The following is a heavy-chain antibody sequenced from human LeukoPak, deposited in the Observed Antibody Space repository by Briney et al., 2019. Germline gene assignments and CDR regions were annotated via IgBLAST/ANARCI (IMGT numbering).Heavy chain of an antibody. J-gene: IGHJ4*02. CDR3: ARDDRYSYGSGFDY. D-gene: IGHD5-18*01. V-gene: IGHV4-61*01. CDR1: GGSVSSGSYY. Sequence: SETLSLTCTVSGGSVSSGSYYWSWIRQPPGTGLEWIGYIYYSGSTNYNPSLKSRVTISVDTSKNQFSLKLSSVTAADTAVYYCARDDRYSYGSGFDYWGQGTLVTASS. CDR2: IYYSGST.